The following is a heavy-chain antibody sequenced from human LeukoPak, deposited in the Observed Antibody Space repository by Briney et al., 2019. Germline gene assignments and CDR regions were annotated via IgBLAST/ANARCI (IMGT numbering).Heavy chain of an antibody. CDR3: ARDSRYYDSWSGYLDY. CDR1: SGFISNYY. J-gene: IGHJ4*02. D-gene: IGHD3-3*01. CDR2: ISTSGNT. V-gene: IGHV4-4*07. Sequence: SETLSLTCSVSSGFISNYYWSWIRQPAGKGLEWIGRISTSGNTNYSPSLKSRVTMTVDTSKNQFFLNLRSVTAADTAVYYCARDSRYYDSWSGYLDYWGQGALVTVSS.